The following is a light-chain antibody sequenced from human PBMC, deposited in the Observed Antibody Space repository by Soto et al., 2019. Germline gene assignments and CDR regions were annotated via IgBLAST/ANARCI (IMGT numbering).Light chain of an antibody. J-gene: IGKJ1*01. V-gene: IGKV1-5*03. CDR3: QQYKDYET. CDR1: QSISSW. CDR2: KAS. Sequence: IQMTQSPSTLSGSVGDRSIITCRASQSISSWLAWYQQKPGKTPKLLIYKASSLESGAPSRFSGSGSGTEFTLTISSLQPDDFATYYCQQYKDYETFNQGTKVDIK.